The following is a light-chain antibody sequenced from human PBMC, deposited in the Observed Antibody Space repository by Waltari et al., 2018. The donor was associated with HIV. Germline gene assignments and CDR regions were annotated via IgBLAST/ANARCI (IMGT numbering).Light chain of an antibody. Sequence: QSALTQPASVSAFPGQSITIPCTGPESDISFYDFVSWYRQDPGQAPQLVMYSVNTRPSETSSRFSGLKSGNTASLRISGLQFEDEGDYYCSSYTSPNTLLFGGGTKLTV. CDR1: ESDISFYDF. V-gene: IGLV2-14*01. J-gene: IGLJ3*02. CDR3: SSYTSPNTLL. CDR2: SVN.